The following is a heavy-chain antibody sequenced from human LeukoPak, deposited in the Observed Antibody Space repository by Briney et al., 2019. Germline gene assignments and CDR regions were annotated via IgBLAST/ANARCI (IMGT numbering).Heavy chain of an antibody. CDR2: ISSGGGTT. Sequence: GGSLRLSCAASGFTFSNSAITWVRQAPGKGLEWVSAISSGGGTTNYADSVKGRFTISRDNSENTVWLQMNSLRAEDSAIYYCAKGWAQLQFHHWGQGTLVTVSS. CDR3: AKGWAQLQFHH. V-gene: IGHV3-23*01. CDR1: GFTFSNSA. J-gene: IGHJ4*02. D-gene: IGHD5-18*01.